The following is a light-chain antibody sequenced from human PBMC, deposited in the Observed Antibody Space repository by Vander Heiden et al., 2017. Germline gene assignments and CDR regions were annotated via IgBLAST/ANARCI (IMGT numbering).Light chain of an antibody. CDR2: TNN. V-gene: IGLV1-44*01. CDR1: RSNIGSNT. CDR3: SAWDDSLNGYV. Sequence: QSVLTQPPSASGTPGQMVTISCSGSRSNIGSNTVNWYQQLPGTAPKLLIYTNNQRPSGVPDRFSGSKSGTSASLAISGLQSEDEADYYCSAWDDSLNGYVFGTGTKVTVL. J-gene: IGLJ1*01.